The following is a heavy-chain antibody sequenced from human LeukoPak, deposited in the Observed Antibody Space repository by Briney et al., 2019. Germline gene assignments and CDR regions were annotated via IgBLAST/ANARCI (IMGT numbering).Heavy chain of an antibody. CDR1: GGSIRTDGSY. V-gene: IGHV4-39*02. D-gene: IGHD1-26*01. Sequence: SEALSLTCTVSGGSIRTDGSYWAWIRQPPGKGLEWIGSIYIDGITHYNSSLQSRVTLSIDTSKNHFSLRLTSVTAADTAVFYCARLFTRAWEYRYGMDVWGQGTAVTVSS. CDR2: IYIDGIT. CDR3: ARLFTRAWEYRYGMDV. J-gene: IGHJ6*02.